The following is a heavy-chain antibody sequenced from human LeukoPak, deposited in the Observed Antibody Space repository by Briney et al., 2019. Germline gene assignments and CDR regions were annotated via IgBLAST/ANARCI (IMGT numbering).Heavy chain of an antibody. J-gene: IGHJ4*02. CDR1: GYSFTSYW. D-gene: IGHD6-19*01. CDR2: IYPGDSDT. V-gene: IGHV5-51*01. Sequence: GESLKISCKGSGYSFTSYWIGWVRPMPGKGLEWMGIIYPGDSDTRYSPSFQGQVTISADKSISTAYLQWSSLKASDTAMYYCARDFSSGWLRSEPKYYFDYWGQGTLVTVSS. CDR3: ARDFSSGWLRSEPKYYFDY.